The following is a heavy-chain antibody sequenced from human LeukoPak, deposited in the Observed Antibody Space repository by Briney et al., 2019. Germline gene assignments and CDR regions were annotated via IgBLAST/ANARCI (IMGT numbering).Heavy chain of an antibody. CDR1: GGSFRGYY. CDR3: ARGVLGPYYFDL. J-gene: IGHJ2*01. D-gene: IGHD7-27*01. V-gene: IGHV4-34*01. CDR2: IHYTGAT. Sequence: PAETLSLTSAVYGGSFRGYYWSWIRQPPGKGLEWIGEIHYTGATDYKPSLKSRVTISGDPSKNQFSLRVSSVTAADTAVYYCARGVLGPYYFDLWGRGTLATVSS.